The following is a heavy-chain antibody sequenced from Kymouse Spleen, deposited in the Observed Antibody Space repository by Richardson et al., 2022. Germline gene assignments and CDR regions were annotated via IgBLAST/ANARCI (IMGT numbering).Heavy chain of an antibody. V-gene: IGHV3-30*18. CDR3: AKDRGSSSWSDYYYGMDV. CDR1: GFTFSSYG. D-gene: IGHD6-13*01. Sequence: QVQLVESGGGVVQPGRSLRLSCAASGFTFSSYGMHWVRQAPGKGLEWVAVISYDGSNKYYADSVKGRFTISRDNSKNTLYLQMNSLRAEDTAVYYCAKDRGSSSWSDYYYGMDVWGQGTTVTVSS. J-gene: IGHJ6*02. CDR2: ISYDGSNK.